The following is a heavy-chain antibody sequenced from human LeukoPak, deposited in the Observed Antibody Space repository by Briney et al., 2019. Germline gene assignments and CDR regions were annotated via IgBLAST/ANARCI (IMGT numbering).Heavy chain of an antibody. CDR3: ANQWELPTSYYFDY. CDR1: GFTFSSYA. V-gene: IGHV3-23*01. CDR2: ISGSGGST. J-gene: IGHJ4*02. D-gene: IGHD1-26*01. Sequence: GGSLRLSCAASGFTFSSYAMSWVRQAPGKGLEWVSAISGSGGSTYYADSVKGRFTISRDNSKNTLYLQMNSLRAEDTAVYYRANQWELPTSYYFDYWGQGTLVTVSS.